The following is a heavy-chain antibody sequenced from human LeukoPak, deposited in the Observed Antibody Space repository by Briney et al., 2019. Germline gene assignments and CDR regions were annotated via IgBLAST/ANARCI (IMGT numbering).Heavy chain of an antibody. Sequence: GGSLRLPCAASGFTFSNAWMTWVRQAPGKGLEWVSAISGSGGSTYYADSVKGRFTISRDNSKNTLYLQMNSLRAEDTAVYYCAKDSYYYDSSGYLSFDYWGQGTLVTVSS. D-gene: IGHD3-22*01. CDR1: GFTFSNAW. CDR3: AKDSYYYDSSGYLSFDY. CDR2: ISGSGGST. J-gene: IGHJ4*02. V-gene: IGHV3-23*01.